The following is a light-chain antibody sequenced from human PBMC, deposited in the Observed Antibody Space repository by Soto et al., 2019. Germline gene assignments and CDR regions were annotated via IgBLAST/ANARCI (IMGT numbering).Light chain of an antibody. J-gene: IGKJ4*01. Sequence: DIQLTQSPSFLSASIGDSVTITCRASQAIGTYLAWYQQKPGKAPNLLVYAASTLHSGVPSRFSGSGSGTEFTLTITSLQAEDVANDYCQQMHTSPLTFGGGTKVQIK. V-gene: IGKV1-9*01. CDR3: QQMHTSPLT. CDR2: AAS. CDR1: QAIGTY.